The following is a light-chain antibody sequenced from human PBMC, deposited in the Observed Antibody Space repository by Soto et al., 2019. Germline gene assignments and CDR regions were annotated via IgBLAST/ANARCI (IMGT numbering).Light chain of an antibody. CDR3: QQYGSSRWT. CDR2: GAS. V-gene: IGKV3-20*01. Sequence: THSPSTLPASFGDRVTITCRASQSVSSSYLAWYQQKPGQAPRLLIYGASSRATGIPDRFSGSGSGTDFTLTISRLEPEDFAVYYCQQYGSSRWTFGQGTKVDIK. J-gene: IGKJ1*01. CDR1: QSVSSSY.